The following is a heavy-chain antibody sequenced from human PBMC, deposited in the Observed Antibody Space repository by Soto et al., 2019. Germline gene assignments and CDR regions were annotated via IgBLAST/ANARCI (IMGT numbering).Heavy chain of an antibody. J-gene: IGHJ4*02. CDR1: GGSFSGYY. V-gene: IGHV4-34*01. D-gene: IGHD3-3*01. CDR3: ARGRRSFWSGLFSV. CDR2: INHSGST. Sequence: QVQLQQWGAGLLKPSETLSLTCAVYGGSFSGYYWSWIRQPPGKGLEWIGEINHSGSTNYNPSLTKRVTISVDTSKNQLSLKLSSVTAADTAVYYCARGRRSFWSGLFSVWGQGTLVTVSS.